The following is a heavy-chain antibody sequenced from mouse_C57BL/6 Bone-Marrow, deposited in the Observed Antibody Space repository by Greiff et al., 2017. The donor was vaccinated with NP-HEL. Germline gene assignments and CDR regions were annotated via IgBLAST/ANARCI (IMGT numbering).Heavy chain of an antibody. CDR3: ARKDYGSRSGFAY. CDR2: IWSGGST. D-gene: IGHD1-1*01. CDR1: GFSFTSYC. J-gene: IGHJ3*01. Sequence: QVQLQQSGPGLVQPSQSLSITCTVSGFSFTSYCVHWVRQSPGKGLEWLGVIWSGGSTDYNAAFISRLSISKDNSKSQVFFKMNSLQADDTAIYYCARKDYGSRSGFAYWGQGTLVTVSA. V-gene: IGHV2-2*01.